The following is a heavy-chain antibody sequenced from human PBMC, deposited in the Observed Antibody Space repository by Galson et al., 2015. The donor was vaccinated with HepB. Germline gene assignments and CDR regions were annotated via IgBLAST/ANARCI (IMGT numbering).Heavy chain of an antibody. J-gene: IGHJ1*01. V-gene: IGHV3-7*01. CDR2: IKEDGSKT. CDR3: ARGFAWY. CDR1: GFDFSNFW. Sequence: SLRLSCAASGFDFSNFWMIWVRQTPGRGLEYVANIKEDGSKTYYVDSVRGRFTISRDNAKNLLYLQMNNLRVDDTAIYYCARGFAWYWGQGTLVTVSS. D-gene: IGHD3-9*01.